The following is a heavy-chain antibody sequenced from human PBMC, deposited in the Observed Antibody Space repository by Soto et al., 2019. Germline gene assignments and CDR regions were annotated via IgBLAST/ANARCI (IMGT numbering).Heavy chain of an antibody. CDR3: ARHDGFSSGWIFDY. Sequence: PSETLSLTCTVSGDSFSNYYWSWIRQPPGKGLEWIGEINHSGNTYSNPSLKSRVTISVDTSNNQLSLKLRSVTAADTAVYYCARHDGFSSGWIFDYWGHGTLVTVSS. CDR1: GDSFSNYY. V-gene: IGHV4-34*01. CDR2: INHSGNT. D-gene: IGHD6-19*01. J-gene: IGHJ4*01.